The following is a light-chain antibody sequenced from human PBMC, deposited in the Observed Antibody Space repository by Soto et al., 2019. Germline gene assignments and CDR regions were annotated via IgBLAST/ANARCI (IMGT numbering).Light chain of an antibody. CDR1: QSVDSN. CDR3: QQHSKWPFT. CDR2: GIS. V-gene: IGKV3-15*01. J-gene: IGKJ5*01. Sequence: EIVMTQSPGTLSLSPGETATLSCRASQSVDSNYLAWYQQKPGQAPRLLVYGISTRATDIPARFSGSGSGTEFTLTISSLQSEDFGIYYCQQHSKWPFTFGQGTRLEIK.